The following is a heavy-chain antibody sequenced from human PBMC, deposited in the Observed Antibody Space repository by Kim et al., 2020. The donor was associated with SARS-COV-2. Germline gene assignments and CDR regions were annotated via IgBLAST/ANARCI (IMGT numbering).Heavy chain of an antibody. CDR1: GFIFSNHR. CDR2: INGDGRVA. V-gene: IGHV3-74*01. J-gene: IGHJ5*02. Sequence: GGSLRLSCTASGFIFSNHRMHWVRQGPGKGLVWVSHINGDGRVAGYADSVKGRFTVSRDNAKNTLYLQMNSLRVEDTAMYYCVRGFTYDWFDPWGPGTLVTVSS. D-gene: IGHD3-16*01. CDR3: VRGFTYDWFDP.